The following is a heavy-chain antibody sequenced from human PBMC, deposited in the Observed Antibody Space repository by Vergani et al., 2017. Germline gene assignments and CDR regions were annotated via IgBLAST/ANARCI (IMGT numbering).Heavy chain of an antibody. CDR2: IYWNDDK. V-gene: IGHV2-5*01. Sequence: QITLKESGPTLVKPTQTLTLTCTFSGFSLSTSGVGVGWIRQPPGKALEWLALIYWNDDKRYSPSLKSRLTITKDTSKNQVVLTMTNMDPVDTATYYCAHRRSXAAAGAYYYYYMDVWGKGTTVTVSS. CDR3: AHRRSXAAAGAYYYYYMDV. J-gene: IGHJ6*03. CDR1: GFSLSTSGVG. D-gene: IGHD6-13*01.